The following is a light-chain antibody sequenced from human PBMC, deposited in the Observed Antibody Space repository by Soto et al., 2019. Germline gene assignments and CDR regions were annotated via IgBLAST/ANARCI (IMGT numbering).Light chain of an antibody. CDR1: QGISNH. CDR2: AAS. Sequence: DIQMTQSPSSLSASVGDRVTITCRASQGISNHSAWYQQKPGKVPKLLIYAASTLQSGVPSRFSGSGSGTDFTLTINSLQPEDVATYYFQKYNSAPPTFGGGTKVEIK. V-gene: IGKV1-27*01. J-gene: IGKJ4*01. CDR3: QKYNSAPPT.